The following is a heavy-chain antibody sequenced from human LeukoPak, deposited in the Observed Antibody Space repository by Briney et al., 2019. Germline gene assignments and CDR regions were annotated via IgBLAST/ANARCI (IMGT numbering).Heavy chain of an antibody. CDR1: GFTFSSYA. CDR2: ISGSGGST. V-gene: IGHV3-23*01. J-gene: IGHJ6*02. D-gene: IGHD3-10*01. Sequence: GGSLRLSCAASGFTFSSYAMSWVRQAPGKGLEWVSAISGSGGSTYYADSVKGRFAISRDNSKNTLYLQMNSLRAEDTAVYYCARGLLWFGELSVGMDVWGQGTTVTVSS. CDR3: ARGLLWFGELSVGMDV.